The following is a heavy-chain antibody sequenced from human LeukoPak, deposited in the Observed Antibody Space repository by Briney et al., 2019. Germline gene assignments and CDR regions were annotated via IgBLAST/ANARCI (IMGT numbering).Heavy chain of an antibody. CDR1: GGSISSYY. CDR3: ARHWATVEHFSPLYWYFDL. J-gene: IGHJ2*01. D-gene: IGHD4-23*01. CDR2: SYYSGST. Sequence: SATLSLTGTVSGGSISSYYRSGSRPPPGKGVGWIGYSYYSGSTNYKPSLKSRVTISVDTSKNQFSLKLSSVTAADTAVYYCARHWATVEHFSPLYWYFDLWGRGTLVTVSS. V-gene: IGHV4-59*08.